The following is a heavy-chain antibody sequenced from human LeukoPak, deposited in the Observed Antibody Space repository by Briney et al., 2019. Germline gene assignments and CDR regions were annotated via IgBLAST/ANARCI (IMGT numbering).Heavy chain of an antibody. CDR2: ISWNSGSI. CDR1: GFTFDDYA. D-gene: IGHD5-18*01. Sequence: PGRSLRLSCAASGFTFDDYAMHWVRQAPGKGLEWVSGISWNSGSIGYADSVKGRFTISRDNAKNSLYLQMNSLRAEDTALYYCYGQVGGYSYGFPLDAFDIWGQGTMVTVSS. V-gene: IGHV3-9*01. J-gene: IGHJ3*02. CDR3: YGQVGGYSYGFPLDAFDI.